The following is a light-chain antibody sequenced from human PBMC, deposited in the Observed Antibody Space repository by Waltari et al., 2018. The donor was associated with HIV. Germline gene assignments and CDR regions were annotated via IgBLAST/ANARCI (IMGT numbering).Light chain of an antibody. CDR3: ATWDDSLSGVL. J-gene: IGLJ2*01. Sequence: SVLTQPPSASGTPGQRVPLSCSGSSSNIGSNYVFWYQPVPGTAPKHLLYRNDQRPSGVPDRFSGSTSGTSASLAISGLRPEDEADYYCATWDDSLSGVLFGGGTKLTVL. V-gene: IGLV1-47*01. CDR1: SSNIGSNY. CDR2: RND.